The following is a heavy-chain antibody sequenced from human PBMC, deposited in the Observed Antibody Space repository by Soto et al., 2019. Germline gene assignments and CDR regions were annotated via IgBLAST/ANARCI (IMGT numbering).Heavy chain of an antibody. CDR1: GGSIISYY. D-gene: IGHD4-17*01. V-gene: IGHV4-59*08. CDR2: IYYSGST. CDR3: ATTTVVTPTYYYYGMDV. J-gene: IGHJ6*02. Sequence: SETLSLTCTVSGGSIISYYWTWIRQPPGKGLEWIGYIYYSGSTNYNPSLKSRVTISVATSKTQLSLKLSSVTAADTAVYYCATTTVVTPTYYYYGMDVWGQGTAVTVSS.